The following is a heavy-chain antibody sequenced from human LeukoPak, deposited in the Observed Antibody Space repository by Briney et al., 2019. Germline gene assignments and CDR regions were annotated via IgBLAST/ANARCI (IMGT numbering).Heavy chain of an antibody. Sequence: GESLKISCKGSGYSFTSYWIGWVRQMPGKGLEWMGIIYPGDSDTRYSPSFQGQVIISADKSISTAHLQWSSLKASDTAMYYCARINRAYDSPFDIWGQGTMVTVSS. CDR1: GYSFTSYW. CDR2: IYPGDSDT. J-gene: IGHJ3*02. CDR3: ARINRAYDSPFDI. V-gene: IGHV5-51*01. D-gene: IGHD5-12*01.